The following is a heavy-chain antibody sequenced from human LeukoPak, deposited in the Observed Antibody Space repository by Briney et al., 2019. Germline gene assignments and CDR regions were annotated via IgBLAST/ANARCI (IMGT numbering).Heavy chain of an antibody. V-gene: IGHV3-53*01. D-gene: IGHD1-1*01. CDR1: GFTVSRNY. CDR3: ARAGPTGTNDAFDI. CDR2: IYRGGST. J-gene: IGHJ3*02. Sequence: PGGSLRFSCAASGFTVSRNYMTWVRQAPGKGLEWVSVIYRGGSTYYADSVKGRFTISRDNSKNTLYLQMNSLRAEDTAVYYCARAGPTGTNDAFDIWGQGTMVTVSS.